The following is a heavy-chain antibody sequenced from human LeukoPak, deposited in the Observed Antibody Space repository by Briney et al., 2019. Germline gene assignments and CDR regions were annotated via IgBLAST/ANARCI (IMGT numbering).Heavy chain of an antibody. Sequence: GGSLRLSSAASGFTFYDYAMHWVRQAPGKGLEWVSLISWDGGSTYYADSVKGRFAISRDNSKNSLDLQMTSLRAEDTALYYCAKDGYSSGRLGYFDYWGQGTLVTVSS. V-gene: IGHV3-43D*03. CDR3: AKDGYSSGRLGYFDY. J-gene: IGHJ4*02. CDR2: ISWDGGST. D-gene: IGHD6-19*01. CDR1: GFTFYDYA.